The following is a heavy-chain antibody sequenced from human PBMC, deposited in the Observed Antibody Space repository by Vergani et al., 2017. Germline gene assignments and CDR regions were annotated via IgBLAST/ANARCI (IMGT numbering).Heavy chain of an antibody. CDR1: GGSISSSSYY. Sequence: QLQLQESGPGLVKPSETLSLTCTVSGGSISSSSYYWGWIRQPPGKGLEWIGSIYYSGSTYYNPSLKSRVTISVDTSKNQFSLKLSSVTAADTAVYYCASENNWGMGGNFDYWGQGTLVTVSS. CDR2: IYYSGST. CDR3: ASENNWGMGGNFDY. J-gene: IGHJ4*02. V-gene: IGHV4-39*01. D-gene: IGHD7-27*01.